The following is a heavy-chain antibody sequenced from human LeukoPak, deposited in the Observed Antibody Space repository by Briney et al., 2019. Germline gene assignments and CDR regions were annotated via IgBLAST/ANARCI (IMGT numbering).Heavy chain of an antibody. Sequence: GGSLRLSCEASGFTFSNYAMSWVRQAPGKGLEWVSSIRASGGSTYYADSVKGRFTISRDNSKNTLFLQMNSLRAEDTAVYYCARGGYSSSWYHFDYWGQGTLVTVSS. V-gene: IGHV3-23*01. CDR1: GFTFSNYA. J-gene: IGHJ4*02. CDR2: IRASGGST. D-gene: IGHD6-13*01. CDR3: ARGGYSSSWYHFDY.